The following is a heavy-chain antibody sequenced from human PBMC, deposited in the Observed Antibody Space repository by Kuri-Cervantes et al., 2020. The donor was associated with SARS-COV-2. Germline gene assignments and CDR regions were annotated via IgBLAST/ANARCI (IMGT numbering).Heavy chain of an antibody. D-gene: IGHD6-19*01. CDR2: ISGNADFT. V-gene: IGHV3-23*01. CDR3: AKGHNSGWHKPPIDY. J-gene: IGHJ4*02. CDR1: GFSFSNFA. Sequence: GESLKISCAASGFSFSNFAMNWVRQAPGKGLEWVSLISGNADFTYYADSVKGRFTIPRDNSKNTLYLQMDSLRAEDTAVYYCAKGHNSGWHKPPIDYWGQGALVTVSS.